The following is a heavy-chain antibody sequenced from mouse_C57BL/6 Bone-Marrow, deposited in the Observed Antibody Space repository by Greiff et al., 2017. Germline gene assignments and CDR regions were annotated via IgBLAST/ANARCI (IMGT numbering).Heavy chain of an antibody. CDR1: GYTFTNYW. CDR3: ARYYGSTLFDY. V-gene: IGHV1-63*01. D-gene: IGHD1-1*01. J-gene: IGHJ2*01. Sequence: VQLQQSGAELVRPGPSVKMSCKASGYTFTNYWLGWAKQRPGHGLEWIGDIYPGGGYTNYTEKYKGKATLTADKSSSTAYMQVSSLTSEDSAIYYCARYYGSTLFDYGGQGTTLTVSS. CDR2: IYPGGGYT.